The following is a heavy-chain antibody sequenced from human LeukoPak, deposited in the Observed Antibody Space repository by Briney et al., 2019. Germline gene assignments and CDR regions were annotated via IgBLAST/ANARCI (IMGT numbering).Heavy chain of an antibody. Sequence: PSGTLSLTCAVCGASISGGDWWTWVRQPPGKGLQWIGEIQRAGTTNYNPSLKSRVTISLDRSTNHFSLILTSVTAADTAVYYCARDQGLNTWSQGTLVTVSS. V-gene: IGHV4-4*02. CDR1: GASISGGDW. J-gene: IGHJ4*02. CDR2: IQRAGTT. CDR3: ARDQGLNT.